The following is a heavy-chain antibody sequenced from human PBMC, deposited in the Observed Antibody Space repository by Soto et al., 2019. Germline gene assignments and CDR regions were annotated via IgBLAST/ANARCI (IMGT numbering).Heavy chain of an antibody. Sequence: ASVKVSCKASGGTFSSYAISWVRQAPGQGLEWMGGIIPIFVTANYAQKFQGRVTITADESTSTAYMELSSLRSEDTAVYYCATVSGNYYQYDAFDIWGQGTMVTVSS. CDR3: ATVSGNYYQYDAFDI. V-gene: IGHV1-69*13. CDR2: IIPIFVTA. CDR1: GGTFSSYA. D-gene: IGHD1-26*01. J-gene: IGHJ3*02.